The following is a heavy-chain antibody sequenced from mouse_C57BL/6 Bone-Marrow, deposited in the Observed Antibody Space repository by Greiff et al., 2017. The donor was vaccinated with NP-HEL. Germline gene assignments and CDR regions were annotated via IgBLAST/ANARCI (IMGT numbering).Heavy chain of an antibody. CDR2: IRLKSDNYAT. CDR1: GFTFSNYW. CDR3: TTIYYGNYDAMDY. Sequence: EVKLMESGGGLVQPGGSMKLSCVASGFTFSNYWMNWVRQSPEKGLEWVAQIRLKSDNYATHYAESVKGRFTISRDDSKSSVYLQMNNLRAEDTGIYYCTTIYYGNYDAMDYWGQGTSVTVSS. J-gene: IGHJ4*01. V-gene: IGHV6-3*01. D-gene: IGHD2-1*01.